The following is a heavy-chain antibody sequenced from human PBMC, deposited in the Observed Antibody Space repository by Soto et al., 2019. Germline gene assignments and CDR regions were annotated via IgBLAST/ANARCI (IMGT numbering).Heavy chain of an antibody. Sequence: EVQLVESGGGLVQPGGSLRLSCAASGFTFSSYSMNWVRQAPGKGLEWVSYISSSSSTIYYADSVKGRFTISRDNAKNSLYLQMNSLRAEDTAVYYRARHPERLALIGRFDPWGQGTLATVSS. D-gene: IGHD2-8*01. V-gene: IGHV3-48*01. CDR3: ARHPERLALIGRFDP. J-gene: IGHJ5*02. CDR1: GFTFSSYS. CDR2: ISSSSSTI.